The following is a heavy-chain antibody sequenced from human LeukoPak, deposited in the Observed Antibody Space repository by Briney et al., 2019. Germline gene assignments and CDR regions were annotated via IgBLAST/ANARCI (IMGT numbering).Heavy chain of an antibody. V-gene: IGHV3-7*01. CDR2: IKQDGSEK. J-gene: IGHJ4*02. D-gene: IGHD2-2*03. Sequence: GGSLRLSCAASGFTFSSYWMSWVRQAPGKGLEWVANIKQDGSEKYYVDSVKGRFAISRDNAKNSLYLQMNSLRAEDTAVYYCARLGLDGYCSSTSCYALGEFDYWGQGTLVTVSS. CDR3: ARLGLDGYCSSTSCYALGEFDY. CDR1: GFTFSSYW.